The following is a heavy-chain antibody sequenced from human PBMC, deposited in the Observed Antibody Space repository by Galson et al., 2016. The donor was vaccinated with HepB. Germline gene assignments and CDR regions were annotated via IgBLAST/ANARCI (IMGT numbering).Heavy chain of an antibody. CDR3: AKDVYTSGSEYGMDV. CDR2: VSYDGYSK. D-gene: IGHD3-10*01. V-gene: IGHV3-30*18. J-gene: IGHJ6*02. CDR1: GFFFSNYG. Sequence: SLRLSCAASGFFFSNYGMHWVRQAPGTGLAWVAVVSYDGYSKYYADSVKGRFTISRDNSKTTMYLQMNSLRVEDTAVYYCAKDVYTSGSEYGMDVWGQGTTVTVSS.